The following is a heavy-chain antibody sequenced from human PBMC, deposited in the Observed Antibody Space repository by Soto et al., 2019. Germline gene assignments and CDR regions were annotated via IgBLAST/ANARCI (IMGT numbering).Heavy chain of an antibody. D-gene: IGHD2-15*01. CDR3: AAGGIAVLLAMAV. Sequence: QVHLVESGGGVVQPGRSLKLSCAVSGFTLSSYCMHWVRQAPGKGLEWVAVSSNATDSKYYADFVKGRFTISRDNYRNTLNLQLNRLEVEVTAVYFCAAGGIAVLLAMAVWGQGPTVTVSS. CDR1: GFTLSSYC. V-gene: IGHV3-30-3*01. J-gene: IGHJ6*02. CDR2: SSNATDSK.